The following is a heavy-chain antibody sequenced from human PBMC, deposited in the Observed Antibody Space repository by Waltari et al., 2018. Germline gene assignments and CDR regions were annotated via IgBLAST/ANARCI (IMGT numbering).Heavy chain of an antibody. CDR2: IIPIFGTA. CDR1: GGTFSSYA. J-gene: IGHJ4*02. Sequence: QVQLVQSGAEVKKPGSSVKVSCKASGGTFSSYAISWVRPAPGQGLEWMGGIIPIFGTANYAQKFQGRVTITADESTSTAYMELSSLRSEDTAVYYCASGAAITIFGVVPLFDYWGQGTLVTVSS. D-gene: IGHD3-3*01. CDR3: ASGAAITIFGVVPLFDY. V-gene: IGHV1-69*01.